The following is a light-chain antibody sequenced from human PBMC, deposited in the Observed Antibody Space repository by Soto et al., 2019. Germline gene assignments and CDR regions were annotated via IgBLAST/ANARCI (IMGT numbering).Light chain of an antibody. V-gene: IGLV2-8*01. CDR1: RSDVGGYNY. J-gene: IGLJ2*01. CDR2: EVT. CDR3: SSYGGSNNLV. Sequence: QSALTQPPSASGSPGQSVTISCTGTRSDVGGYNYVSWYQQHPGKAPKLMIYEVTKRPSGVPDRFSGSKSGNTASLTVSGLQAEDEADYYCSSYGGSNNLVFGGGTKVTVL.